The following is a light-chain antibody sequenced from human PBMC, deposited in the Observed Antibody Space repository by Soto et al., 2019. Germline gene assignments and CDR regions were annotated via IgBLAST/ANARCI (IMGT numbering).Light chain of an antibody. V-gene: IGLV2-8*01. CDR2: EVD. J-gene: IGLJ3*02. CDR3: CSYTASNNWV. Sequence: QSVLTQPPSASGSPGQSVTISCTGTSSDVGGYNYVSWYQQHPGKAPKLMIYEVDMRPSGVPDRFSGSKSGNTASLTVSGLQADDEADYYCCSYTASNNWVFGGGTKLTVL. CDR1: SSDVGGYNY.